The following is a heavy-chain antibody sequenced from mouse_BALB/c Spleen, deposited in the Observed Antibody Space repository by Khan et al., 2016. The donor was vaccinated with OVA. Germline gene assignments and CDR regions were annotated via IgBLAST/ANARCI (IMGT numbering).Heavy chain of an antibody. CDR2: IDYSGNT. V-gene: IGHV3-2*02. Sequence: EVQLQESGPGLVKPSLSLSLTCTVTGYSITSEYAWNWIRQFPGNKLEWMGYIDYSGNTRFNPSLKSRTSITRDTFKNQFFLQLNFVTAEDTATYYCARKDYYDYDPFPYWCQGTLVTVSA. CDR3: ARKDYYDYDPFPY. CDR1: GYSITSEYA. D-gene: IGHD2-4*01. J-gene: IGHJ3*01.